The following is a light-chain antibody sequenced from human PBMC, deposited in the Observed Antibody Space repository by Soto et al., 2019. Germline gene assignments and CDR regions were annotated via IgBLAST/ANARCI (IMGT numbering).Light chain of an antibody. CDR1: QSISRS. Sequence: DIQMTQSPSSLSASVGDKVTITSRASQSISRSLNWYQQKSGKAPKLXXYGVSRLQGGVPSRFSGSGSGTDLTLSISSLQTEDFATYACQQSYTAPSITFGQGTRLEIK. CDR3: QQSYTAPSIT. J-gene: IGKJ5*01. V-gene: IGKV1-39*01. CDR2: GVS.